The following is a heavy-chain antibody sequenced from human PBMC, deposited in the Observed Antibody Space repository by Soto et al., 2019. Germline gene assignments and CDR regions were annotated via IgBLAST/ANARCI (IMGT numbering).Heavy chain of an antibody. J-gene: IGHJ6*02. Sequence: PGGSLRLSCAASGFTFSSYDMHWVRQATGKGLEWVSAIGTAGDTYYPGSVKGRFTISRENAKNSLYLQMNSLRAEDTAVYYCARASPGQGSSGYYYYYYGMDVWGQGTTVTSP. CDR3: ARASPGQGSSGYYYYYYGMDV. CDR1: GFTFSSYD. D-gene: IGHD3-22*01. CDR2: IGTAGDT. V-gene: IGHV3-13*01.